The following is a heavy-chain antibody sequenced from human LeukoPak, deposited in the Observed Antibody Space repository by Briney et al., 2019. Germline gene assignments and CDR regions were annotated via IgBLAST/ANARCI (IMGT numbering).Heavy chain of an antibody. CDR3: AKVAVKCSGGSCYRLDFDY. D-gene: IGHD2-15*01. J-gene: IGHJ4*02. CDR2: ISGSGGST. CDR1: GFTFSSYA. Sequence: PGGSLRLSCAASGFTFSSYAMSWVRQAPGKGLEWVSAISGSGGSTYYADSVKGRFTISRDNSKNTLYLQMNSLRAEDTAVYYCAKVAVKCSGGSCYRLDFDYWGQGTLVTVSS. V-gene: IGHV3-23*01.